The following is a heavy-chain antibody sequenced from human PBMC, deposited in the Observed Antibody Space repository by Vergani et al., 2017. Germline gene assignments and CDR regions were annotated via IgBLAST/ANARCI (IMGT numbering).Heavy chain of an antibody. CDR3: ERKRHDYGDFDY. D-gene: IGHD4-17*01. V-gene: IGHV4-61*01. Sequence: QVQLQESGPGLVKPSETLSLTCTVSGGSVSSGSYYWSWIRQPPGKGLEWIGYIYYSGSTNYNPALKSRVTISVDTSKNQFSLKLSSVTAADTAVYYCERKRHDYGDFDYWGQGTLVTVSS. CDR2: IYYSGST. J-gene: IGHJ4*02. CDR1: GGSVSSGSYY.